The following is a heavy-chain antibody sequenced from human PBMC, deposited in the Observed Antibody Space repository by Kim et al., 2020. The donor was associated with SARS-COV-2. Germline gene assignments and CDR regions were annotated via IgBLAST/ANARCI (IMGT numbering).Heavy chain of an antibody. V-gene: IGHV4-39*01. J-gene: IGHJ4*02. CDR3: ASLGRLRLGEPDY. D-gene: IGHD3-16*01. CDR1: GGSISSSSYY. CDR2: IYYSGST. Sequence: SETLSLTCTVSGGSISSSSYYWGWIRQPPGKGLEWIGSIYYSGSTYYNPSLKSRVTISVDTSKNQFSLKLSSVTAADTAVYYCASLGRLRLGEPDYWGQGTLVTVSS.